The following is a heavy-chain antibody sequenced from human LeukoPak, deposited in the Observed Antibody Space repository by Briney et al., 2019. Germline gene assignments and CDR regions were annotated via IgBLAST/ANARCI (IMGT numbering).Heavy chain of an antibody. V-gene: IGHV3-7*01. CDR3: ARDEGGRGYSYGYDY. CDR1: GFTFSSYW. D-gene: IGHD5-18*01. J-gene: IGHJ4*02. CDR2: IKQDGSEK. Sequence: GGSLRLSCAASGFTFSSYWMSWVRQAPGKGLEWVANIKQDGSEKYYVDSVKGRFTISRDNAKNSLYLQMNSLRAEDTAVYYCARDEGGRGYSYGYDYWGQGTLVTVSS.